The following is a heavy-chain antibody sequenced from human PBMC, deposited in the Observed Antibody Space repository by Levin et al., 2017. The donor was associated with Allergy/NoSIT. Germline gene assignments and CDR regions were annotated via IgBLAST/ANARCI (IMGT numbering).Heavy chain of an antibody. Sequence: LSLTCAASGFPFSNYGMHWVRQAPGKGLEWVAVISYDGSNKYYADSVKGRFTISRDNSKNTLYLQMNSLRAEDTAVYYCAKDPVIVQKAFDIWGQGTMVTVPS. CDR1: GFPFSNYG. CDR2: ISYDGSNK. CDR3: AKDPVIVQKAFDI. V-gene: IGHV3-30*18. J-gene: IGHJ3*02. D-gene: IGHD3-3*01.